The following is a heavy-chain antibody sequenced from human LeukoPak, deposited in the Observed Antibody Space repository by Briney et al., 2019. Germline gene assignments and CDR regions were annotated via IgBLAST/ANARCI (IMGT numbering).Heavy chain of an antibody. CDR1: GDSISSSDYY. CDR3: ARELIGYSSSWASFDY. CDR2: IYYSGST. V-gene: IGHV4-39*07. D-gene: IGHD6-13*01. J-gene: IGHJ4*02. Sequence: SETLSLTCTVSGDSISSSDYYWAWIRQPPEKGLEWIGNIYYSGSTYYNPSLKSRVTISVDTSKNQFSLKLSSVTAADTAVYYCARELIGYSSSWASFDYWGQGTLVTVSS.